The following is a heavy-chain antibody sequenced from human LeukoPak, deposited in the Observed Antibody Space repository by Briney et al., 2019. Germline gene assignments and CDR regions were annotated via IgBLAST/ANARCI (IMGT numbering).Heavy chain of an antibody. D-gene: IGHD5-18*01. CDR3: ARLTWIQLWLN. Sequence: MPSETLSLTYTVSNYSISSGYYWGWIRQPPGKGLEWIGSIDHSGSTYYNPSLKSRVTISVDTSKNQFSLKLTSVTAADTAVYYCARLTWIQLWLNWGQGTLVTVSS. CDR2: IDHSGST. J-gene: IGHJ4*02. V-gene: IGHV4-38-2*02. CDR1: NYSISSGYY.